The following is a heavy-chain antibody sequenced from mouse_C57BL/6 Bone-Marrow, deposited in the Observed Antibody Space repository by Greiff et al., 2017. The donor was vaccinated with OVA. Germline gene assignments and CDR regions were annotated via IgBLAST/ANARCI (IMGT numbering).Heavy chain of an antibody. V-gene: IGHV1-69*01. J-gene: IGHJ1*03. CDR1: GYTFTSYW. D-gene: IGHD1-1*01. CDR3: ARDYGSSYWYFDV. CDR2: IDPSDSYT. Sequence: VQGVESGAELVMPGASVKLSCKASGYTFTSYWMHWVKQRPGQGLEWIGEIDPSDSYTNYNQKFKGKSTLTVDKSSSTAYMQLSSLTSEDSAVYYCARDYGSSYWYFDVWGTGTRVTVSS.